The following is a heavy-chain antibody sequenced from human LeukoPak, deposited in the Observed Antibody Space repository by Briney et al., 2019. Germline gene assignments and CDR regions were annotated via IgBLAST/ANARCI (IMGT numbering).Heavy chain of an antibody. CDR1: GGSISSSSYY. CDR2: IYYSGST. V-gene: IGHV4-39*07. D-gene: IGHD2-15*01. CDR3: AREARYCSGGSCYSSVSDP. J-gene: IGHJ5*02. Sequence: SETLSLTCTVSGGSISSSSYYWGWIRQPPGKGLEWIGSIYYSGSTYYNPSLKSRVTISVDKSKNQFSLKLSSVTAADTAVYYCAREARYCSGGSCYSSVSDPWGQGTLVTVSS.